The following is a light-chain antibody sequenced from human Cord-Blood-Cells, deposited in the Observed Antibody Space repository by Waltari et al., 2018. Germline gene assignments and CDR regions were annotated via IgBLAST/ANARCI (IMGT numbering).Light chain of an antibody. CDR3: SSYTSSSTWV. CDR2: DVS. J-gene: IGLJ3*02. V-gene: IGLV2-14*03. Sequence: QSALTQPASVSGSPGQSITISCTGTSRDVGGYNYVSWYQQHPGQAPKLMIYDVSHRPSGVSNRFSGSKSGNTASLTISGLQAEDEADYYCSSYTSSSTWVFGGGTKLTVL. CDR1: SRDVGGYNY.